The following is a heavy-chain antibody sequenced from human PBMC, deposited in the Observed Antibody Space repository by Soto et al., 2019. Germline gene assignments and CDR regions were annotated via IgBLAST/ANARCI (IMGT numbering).Heavy chain of an antibody. CDR1: GYSFTSYW. CDR3: ARQGDCSSTSCYTGDDYYYGMDV. D-gene: IGHD2-2*02. V-gene: IGHV5-10-1*01. Sequence: GESLKISCKGSGYSFTSYWISWVRQMPGKGLEWMGRIDPSDSYTNYSPSFQGHVTISADKSISTAYLQWSSLKASDTAMYYCARQGDCSSTSCYTGDDYYYGMDVWGQGTTVTVSS. CDR2: IDPSDSYT. J-gene: IGHJ6*02.